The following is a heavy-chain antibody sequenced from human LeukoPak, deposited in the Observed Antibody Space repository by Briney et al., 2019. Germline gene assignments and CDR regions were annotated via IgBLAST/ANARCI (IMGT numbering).Heavy chain of an antibody. J-gene: IGHJ6*03. CDR1: GFTISSYG. V-gene: IGHV3-30*03. CDR2: ISYDGTNK. D-gene: IGHD3-22*01. Sequence: PGGSLRLSCAASGFTISSYGMHWVRQAPGKGLEWVAVISYDGTNKYYGDSVKGRFTISRDNSKNTLYLQTNSLRAEDTAVYYCAREGEGDSSGFLYYYYYYMDVWGKGTTVTVSS. CDR3: AREGEGDSSGFLYYYYYYMDV.